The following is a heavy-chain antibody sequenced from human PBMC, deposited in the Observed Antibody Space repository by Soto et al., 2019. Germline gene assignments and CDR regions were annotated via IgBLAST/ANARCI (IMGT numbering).Heavy chain of an antibody. CDR1: GGSISSGNYY. Sequence: PSETLSLTCNVFGGSISSGNYYWSWIRQPPGKGLEWIGYIYYSGSTYYNPSLKRRVTISLDTSKNQFSLKLSSVTAADTAVYYCARGVGSDGDAFDIWGQGTMVTVSS. V-gene: IGHV4-30-4*01. CDR3: ARGVGSDGDAFDI. D-gene: IGHD2-21*02. CDR2: IYYSGST. J-gene: IGHJ3*02.